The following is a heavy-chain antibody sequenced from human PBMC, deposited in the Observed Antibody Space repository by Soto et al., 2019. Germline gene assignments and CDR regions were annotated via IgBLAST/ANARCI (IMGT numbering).Heavy chain of an antibody. CDR1: GDSIRSYY. Sequence: SETLSLTCTVSGDSIRSYYWTWIRQPPGGGLEWIGYMHHTQGTNDNPSLRGRVHMSIDTSMNQFSLRLTSVTAADTAVYYCARVPFVGYFDWLDPWGHGTLVTVSS. V-gene: IGHV4-59*01. D-gene: IGHD3-9*01. J-gene: IGHJ5*02. CDR2: MHHTQGT. CDR3: ARVPFVGYFDWLDP.